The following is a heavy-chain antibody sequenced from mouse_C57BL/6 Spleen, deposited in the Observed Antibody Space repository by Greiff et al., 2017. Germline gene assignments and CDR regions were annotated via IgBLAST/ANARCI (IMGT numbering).Heavy chain of an antibody. CDR2: INPNNGGT. J-gene: IGHJ1*03. D-gene: IGHD1-1*01. V-gene: IGHV1-18*01. Sequence: VQLQQSGPELVKPGASVKIPCKASGYTFTDYNMDWVKQSHGKSLEWIGDINPNNGGTIYNQKFKGKATLTVDKSSSTAYMELRSLTSEDTAVYYCARDYSSSYWYFDVWGTGTTVTVSS. CDR3: ARDYSSSYWYFDV. CDR1: GYTFTDYN.